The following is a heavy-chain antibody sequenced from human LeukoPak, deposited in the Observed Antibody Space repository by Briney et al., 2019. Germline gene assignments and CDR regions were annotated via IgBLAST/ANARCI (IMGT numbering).Heavy chain of an antibody. CDR3: ARDKSYGDSEDY. CDR2: INQDGSEK. Sequence: GGSLRLSCEASGFTLSTYWMSWVRQAPGKGLEWVANINQDGSEKYYVDSVKGRFAVSRDNAKNSLYLQMNSLRAEDTAVYYCARDKSYGDSEDYWGQGTLVTVSS. V-gene: IGHV3-7*05. J-gene: IGHJ4*02. D-gene: IGHD4-17*01. CDR1: GFTLSTYW.